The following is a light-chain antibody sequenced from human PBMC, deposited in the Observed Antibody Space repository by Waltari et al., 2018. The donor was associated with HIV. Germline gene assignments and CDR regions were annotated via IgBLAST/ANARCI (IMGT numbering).Light chain of an antibody. CDR3: QQHDNFPLT. CDR2: DAS. J-gene: IGKJ4*01. Sequence: DIQMTQSPSSLSASVGDRVTITCQSSQDISNYLNLYQQKPGKAPKVLIYDASTLETGVPSRFSGSGSWTYFTFTITSLQPEDFATYYCQQHDNFPLTFGGGTKVDIK. V-gene: IGKV1-33*01. CDR1: QDISNY.